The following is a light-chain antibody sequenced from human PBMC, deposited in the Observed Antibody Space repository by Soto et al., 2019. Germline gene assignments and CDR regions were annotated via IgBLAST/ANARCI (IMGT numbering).Light chain of an antibody. CDR1: QSISSAN. J-gene: IGKJ1*01. Sequence: EIVLTQSPGTQSLSPGVRATLSCRASQSISSANLAWHQQKPCQAPRLIIYGASRRATGIPNRFSASGSGTDVPRTISRLAPEDFSVYYCVQNDDCPRTITQRTKLEIK. CDR2: GAS. V-gene: IGKV3-20*01. CDR3: VQNDDCPRT.